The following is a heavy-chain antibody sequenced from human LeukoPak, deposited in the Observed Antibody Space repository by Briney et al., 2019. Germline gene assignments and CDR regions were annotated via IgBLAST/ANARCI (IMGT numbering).Heavy chain of an antibody. V-gene: IGHV4-59*01. CDR3: ARLRASVVPAAIDWFDP. D-gene: IGHD2-2*01. Sequence: SETLSLTCTVSGDSISSYYWSWIRQPPGKGLEWIGYIYYSGSTNYNPSLKSRVTISVDTSKNQFSLKLSSVTAADTAVYYCARLRASVVPAAIDWFDPWGQGTLVTVSS. CDR2: IYYSGST. J-gene: IGHJ5*02. CDR1: GDSISSYY.